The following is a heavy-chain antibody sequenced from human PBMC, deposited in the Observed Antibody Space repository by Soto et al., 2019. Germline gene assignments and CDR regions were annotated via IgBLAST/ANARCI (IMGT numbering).Heavy chain of an antibody. J-gene: IGHJ4*02. V-gene: IGHV3-30-3*01. CDR1: GFTFSSYA. CDR2: ISYDGSNK. Sequence: GGSLRLSCAASGFTFSSYAMHWVRQAPGKGLEWVAVISYDGSNKYYADSVKGRFTISRDNSKNTLYLQMNSLRAEGTAVYYCARDRGGDPEYYFDYWGQGTLVTVSS. CDR3: ARDRGGDPEYYFDY. D-gene: IGHD4-17*01.